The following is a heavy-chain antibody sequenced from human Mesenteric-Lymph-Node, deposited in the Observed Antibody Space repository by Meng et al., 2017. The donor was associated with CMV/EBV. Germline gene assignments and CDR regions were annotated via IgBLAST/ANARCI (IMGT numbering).Heavy chain of an antibody. V-gene: IGHV1-8*01. J-gene: IGHJ5*02. CDR3: MRGAGEGGRDWVDP. Sequence: ASVKVSCKGSGYTFTSHDIDWVRQAAGQGLEWMGWMNSYSGDTGYAQKFQGRVTMTRDTAIGTAYMELTGLRSEDTAVYYCMRGAGEGGRDWVDPWGQGTLVTVSS. CDR1: GYTFTSHD. CDR2: MNSYSGDT. D-gene: IGHD1-14*01.